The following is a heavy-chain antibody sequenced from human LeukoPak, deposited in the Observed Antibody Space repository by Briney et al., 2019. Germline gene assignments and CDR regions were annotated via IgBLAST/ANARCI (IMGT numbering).Heavy chain of an antibody. J-gene: IGHJ4*02. CDR3: ARHYTSGWYSDY. CDR1: GYSISSGYY. CDR2: VHHSGST. V-gene: IGHV4-38-2*01. D-gene: IGHD6-19*01. Sequence: PSETLSLTCAVSGYSISSGYYWGWIRQPPGKGLEWIGSVHHSGSTLYNPSLKSRVTISVDTSKNQFSLKLSSVTAADTAVYYCARHYTSGWYSDYWGQGTLVTVSS.